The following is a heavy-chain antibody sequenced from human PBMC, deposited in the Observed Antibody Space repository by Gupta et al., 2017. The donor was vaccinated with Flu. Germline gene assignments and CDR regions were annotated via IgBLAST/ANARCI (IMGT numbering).Heavy chain of an antibody. J-gene: IGHJ6*02. D-gene: IGHD3-10*01. Sequence: QVQLVESGGGVVQPGRSLRLSCAASGFTFSSYGMHWVRQAPGKGLEWVAVISYDGSNKYYADSVKGRFTISRDNSKNTLYLQMNSLRAEDTAVYYCAKCITHYYYYGMDVWGQGTTVTVSS. CDR3: AKCITHYYYYGMDV. CDR2: ISYDGSNK. CDR1: GFTFSSYG. V-gene: IGHV3-30*18.